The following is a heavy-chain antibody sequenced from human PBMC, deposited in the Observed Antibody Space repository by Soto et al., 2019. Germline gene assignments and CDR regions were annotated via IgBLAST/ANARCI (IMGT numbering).Heavy chain of an antibody. J-gene: IGHJ4*02. D-gene: IGHD5-18*01. CDR2: ISSSSSTI. CDR3: ARERASLWIQLWPRTDFDY. CDR1: GFTFSSYS. V-gene: IGHV3-48*02. Sequence: GGSLRLSCAASGFTFSSYSMNWVRQAPGKGLEWVSYISSSSSTIYYADSVKGRFTISRDNAKNSLYLQMNSLRDEDTAVYYCARERASLWIQLWPRTDFDYCGQRTLVPVSS.